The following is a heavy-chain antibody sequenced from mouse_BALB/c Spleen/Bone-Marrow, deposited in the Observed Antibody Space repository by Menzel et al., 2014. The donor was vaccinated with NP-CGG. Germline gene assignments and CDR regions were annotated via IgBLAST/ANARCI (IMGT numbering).Heavy chain of an antibody. D-gene: IGHD3-3*01. CDR1: GYAFTNYW. CDR2: IYPGSGNT. CDR3: AGDVAY. V-gene: IGHV1-63*01. J-gene: IGHJ3*01. Sequence: VQLVESGAELVRPGTSVKISCKASGYAFTNYWLGWVKQRPGHGLERIGDIYPGSGNTYYNEKFKGKATLTADKSSSTAYMQLSSLTSEDSAVYFCAGDVAYWGQGTLVTVSA.